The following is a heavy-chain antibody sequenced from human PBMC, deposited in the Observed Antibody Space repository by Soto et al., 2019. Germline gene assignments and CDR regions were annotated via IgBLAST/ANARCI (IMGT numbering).Heavy chain of an antibody. D-gene: IGHD2-2*01. V-gene: IGHV1-3*01. CDR2: INAGNGNT. CDR1: GYTFTSYA. CDR3: ARDPRRIIVVVPAAPDY. J-gene: IGHJ4*02. Sequence: ASVKVSCKASGYTFTSYAMHWVRQAPGQRLEWMGWINAGNGNTKYSQKFQGRVTITRDTSASTAYMELSSLRSEDKAVYYCARDPRRIIVVVPAAPDYWGQGTLVTVSS.